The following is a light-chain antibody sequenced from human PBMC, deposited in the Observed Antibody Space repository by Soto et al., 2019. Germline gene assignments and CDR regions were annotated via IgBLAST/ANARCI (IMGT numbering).Light chain of an antibody. J-gene: IGLJ3*02. V-gene: IGLV1-44*01. CDR3: STWDDSLNGWV. CDR2: NDD. CDR1: ISNIGKDT. Sequence: QSVLTQPPSVSGTPGLRVNISCSGGISNIGKDTVNWYQQLPGTAPKLLRVNDDNRPSGVPDRFSGSRSGTSASLAISGLQSDDEAVYFCSTWDDSLNGWVFGGGTKLTVL.